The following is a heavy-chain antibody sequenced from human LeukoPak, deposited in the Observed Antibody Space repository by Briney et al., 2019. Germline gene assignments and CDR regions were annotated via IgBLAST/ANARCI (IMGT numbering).Heavy chain of an antibody. CDR1: GYTLTSYW. V-gene: IGHV5-51*01. CDR2: IYPDDSDT. CDR3: ARLGGDTYYFGSASYPNWYFDL. D-gene: IGHD3-10*01. Sequence: KDGESLKISCQASGYTLTSYWIGWVRQMPGKGLECMGIIYPDDSDTTYSPSFQGQVTISADKSFSTAYLQWSSLKASDTAIYYCARLGGDTYYFGSASYPNWYFDLWGRGTLVTVSS. J-gene: IGHJ2*01.